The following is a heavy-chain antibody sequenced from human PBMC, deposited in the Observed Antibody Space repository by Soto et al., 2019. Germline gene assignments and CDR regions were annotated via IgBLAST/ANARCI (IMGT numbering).Heavy chain of an antibody. V-gene: IGHV3-23*01. CDR3: AKDLRSGSGDY. D-gene: IGHD1-26*01. CDR1: GFTFSSYA. J-gene: IGHJ4*02. Sequence: PGGSLRLSCAASGFTFSSYAMRWVRQAPGKGLEWVSAISGSGGSTYYADSGKGRFTISSDNSKNTLYLQMNSLRAEDTAVYYCAKDLRSGSGDYWGQGTLVTVSS. CDR2: ISGSGGST.